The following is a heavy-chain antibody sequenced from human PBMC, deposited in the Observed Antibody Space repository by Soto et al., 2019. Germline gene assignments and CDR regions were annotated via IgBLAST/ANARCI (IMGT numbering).Heavy chain of an antibody. J-gene: IGHJ5*02. D-gene: IGHD5-18*01. V-gene: IGHV1-46*01. CDR1: GYTFSSYH. CDR2: INPFYGET. Sequence: ASVKVSCKASGYTFSSYHMHWVRQAPGQGLEWMGVINPFYGETRYAQKFQGRVTMTRDTSTSTVYMELSSMRSEDTAVYYCARARGISFGYNYFDHWGQGTRVTVPS. CDR3: ARARGISFGYNYFDH.